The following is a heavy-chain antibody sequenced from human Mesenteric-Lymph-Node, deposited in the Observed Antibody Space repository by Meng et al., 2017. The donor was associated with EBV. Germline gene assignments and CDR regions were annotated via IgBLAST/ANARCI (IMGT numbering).Heavy chain of an antibody. Sequence: QVQLVQSGAEVKKPGASVKVSSKASGYTFTSYDINWVRQAPGQGLEWMGWISAYNGDTNYAQKLQGRVTMATDTSTSTAYMELRSLRSDDTAVYYCARGPTSGWVGAWFDPWGQGTLVTVSS. J-gene: IGHJ5*02. CDR1: GYTFTSYD. D-gene: IGHD6-19*01. V-gene: IGHV1-18*01. CDR3: ARGPTSGWVGAWFDP. CDR2: ISAYNGDT.